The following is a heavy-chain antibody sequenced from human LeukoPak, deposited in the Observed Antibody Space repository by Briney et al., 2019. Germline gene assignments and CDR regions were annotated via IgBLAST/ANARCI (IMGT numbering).Heavy chain of an antibody. CDR1: GYSFTNYG. V-gene: IGHV1-18*01. Sequence: ASVKVSCKASGYSFTNYGISWVRQAPGQGLEWMGWISAYNGHTNYAQKFQGRVTMTTDTSTSTAYMELRSLRSDDTAVYYCARGRTHRMYYSEGGDAFDIWGQGTMVTVSS. D-gene: IGHD3-16*01. J-gene: IGHJ3*02. CDR2: ISAYNGHT. CDR3: ARGRTHRMYYSEGGDAFDI.